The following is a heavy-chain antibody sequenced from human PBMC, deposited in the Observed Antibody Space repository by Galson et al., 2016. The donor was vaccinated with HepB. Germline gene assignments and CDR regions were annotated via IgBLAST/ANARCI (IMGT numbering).Heavy chain of an antibody. D-gene: IGHD3-3*01. V-gene: IGHV3-21*01. CDR1: GFTFSTYT. CDR2: ISSSSFFI. CDR3: ARVAAKESWGNTILGVVSNEFDP. J-gene: IGHJ5*02. Sequence: SLRLSCAASGFTFSTYTMNWGRQAPGKGLEWVSSISSSSFFIYYDDTVKGRFTIFRDNANNSLYLQMNSLRAEDTAVYYCARVAAKESWGNTILGVVSNEFDPWGQGTLVTVSS.